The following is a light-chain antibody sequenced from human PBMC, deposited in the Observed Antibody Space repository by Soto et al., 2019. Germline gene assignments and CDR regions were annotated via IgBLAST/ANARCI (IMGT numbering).Light chain of an antibody. Sequence: DIEMTQSPSSLSASVGDRVTITCQASQDIRKFLNWFKQRPGAAPNLLIYDASNLETGVPSRFSAGGSGTHFTLTITSLQPEDTGTYFCQQYVNLPYTFAQGTKVEI. V-gene: IGKV1-33*01. CDR1: QDIRKF. CDR3: QQYVNLPYT. J-gene: IGKJ2*01. CDR2: DAS.